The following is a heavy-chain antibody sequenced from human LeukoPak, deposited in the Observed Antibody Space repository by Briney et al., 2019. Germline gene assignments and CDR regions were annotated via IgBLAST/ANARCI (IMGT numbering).Heavy chain of an antibody. CDR3: ARFSGNDGDYYGSGSYPDY. CDR2: IYTSGST. CDR1: GGSLSSGSYY. J-gene: IGHJ4*02. V-gene: IGHV4-61*02. Sequence: PSETLSLTCTVSGGSLSSGSYYWSWIRQPAGKGLEWIGRIYTSGSTNYNPSLKSRVTISVDTSKNQFSLKLSSVTAADTAVYYCARFSGNDGDYYGSGSYPDYWGQGTLVTVSS. D-gene: IGHD3-10*01.